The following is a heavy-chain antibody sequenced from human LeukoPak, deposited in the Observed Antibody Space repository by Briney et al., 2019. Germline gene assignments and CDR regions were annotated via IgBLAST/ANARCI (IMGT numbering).Heavy chain of an antibody. CDR3: ARAGYCSGSTCLRWFDP. D-gene: IGHD2-15*01. V-gene: IGHV1-8*03. CDR1: GYTFTSHF. CDR2: LNPNSGNT. Sequence: ASVKVSCKASGYTFTSHFMHWVRQATGQGLEWMGWLNPNSGNTGYAQKFQGRVTITADESTSTAYMELNSLRSEDTAVYYCARAGYCSGSTCLRWFDPWGQGTLVTVSS. J-gene: IGHJ5*02.